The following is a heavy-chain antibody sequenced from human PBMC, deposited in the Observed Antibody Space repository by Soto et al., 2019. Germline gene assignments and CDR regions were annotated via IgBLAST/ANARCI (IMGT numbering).Heavy chain of an antibody. J-gene: IGHJ3*02. CDR1: GGSISSYY. CDR2: IYYSGST. CDR3: ARESRKGYYYDSSGYYYGPRDAFDI. V-gene: IGHV4-59*01. Sequence: PSETLSLTCTVSGGSISSYYWSWVRQPPGKGLEWIGYIYYSGSTHYNPSLKSRVTISVDTSKNQFSLKLSSVTAADTAVYYCARESRKGYYYDSSGYYYGPRDAFDIWGQGTMVTVSS. D-gene: IGHD3-22*01.